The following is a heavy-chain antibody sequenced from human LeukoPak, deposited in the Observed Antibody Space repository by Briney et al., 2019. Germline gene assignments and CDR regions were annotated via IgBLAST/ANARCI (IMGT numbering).Heavy chain of an antibody. D-gene: IGHD2-21*01. V-gene: IGHV3-48*02. J-gene: IGHJ4*02. CDR2: ISTGSNSI. CDR1: GFTFTRYS. Sequence: TGRSLRLSCAASGFTFTRYSMNWVRQAPGKGLEWVSYISTGSNSIYYADSVKDRFTISRDNAKNSLYLQMDSLRDHHTAVYLCARGRIPVVPHFFYWGEGTLCTVSS. CDR3: ARGRIPVVPHFFY.